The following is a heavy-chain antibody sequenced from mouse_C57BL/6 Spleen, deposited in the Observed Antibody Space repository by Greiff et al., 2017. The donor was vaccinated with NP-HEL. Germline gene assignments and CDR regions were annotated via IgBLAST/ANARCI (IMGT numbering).Heavy chain of an antibody. CDR2: IYPGSGST. D-gene: IGHD2-10*02. CDR1: GYTFTSYW. V-gene: IGHV1-55*01. CDR3: AREGMSFLDY. J-gene: IGHJ2*01. Sequence: QVQLQQPGAELVKPGASVKMSCKASGYTFTSYWITWVKQRPGQGLEWIGDIYPGSGSTNYNEKFKSKATLTVDTSSSTAYMQLSILTSEDAAVDYCAREGMSFLDYWGQGTTLTVSS.